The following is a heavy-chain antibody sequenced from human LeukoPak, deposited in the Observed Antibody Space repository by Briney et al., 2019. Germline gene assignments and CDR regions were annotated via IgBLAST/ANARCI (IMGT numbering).Heavy chain of an antibody. J-gene: IGHJ3*02. CDR3: ARGEEQLEAFDI. V-gene: IGHV1-69*13. D-gene: IGHD6-6*01. Sequence: GASVKVSCKASGYTFTSYDISWVRQAPGQGLEWMGGIIPIFGTANYAQKFQGRVTITADESTSTAYMELSSLRSEDTAVYYCARGEEQLEAFDIWGQGTMVTVSS. CDR2: IIPIFGTA. CDR1: GYTFTSYD.